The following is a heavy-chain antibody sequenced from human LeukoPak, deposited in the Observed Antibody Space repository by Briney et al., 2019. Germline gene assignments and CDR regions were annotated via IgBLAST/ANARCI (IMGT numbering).Heavy chain of an antibody. CDR1: GFTFSSYS. CDR2: IWYDGSNK. V-gene: IGHV3-33*08. Sequence: GGSLRLSCAASGFTFSSYSMHWVRQAPGKGLEWVAFIWYDGSNKYYTDSVKGRFTISRDNSKNTLYLQMNSLRAEDTAVYYCAGDRATSYFDYWGQGALVTISS. J-gene: IGHJ4*02. D-gene: IGHD1-26*01. CDR3: AGDRATSYFDY.